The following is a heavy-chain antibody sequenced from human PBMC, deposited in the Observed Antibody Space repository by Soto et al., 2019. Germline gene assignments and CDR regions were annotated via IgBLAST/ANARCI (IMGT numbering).Heavy chain of an antibody. Sequence: SETLSLTCTVSGGSISSYFYIWVRQPPGKGLEWIGSVYYTGTTDYNPSLKSRVTISVDASKTQFSLNLRSVTAADTAVYYCARDLAAVPRAFDYWGRGTLVTVSS. J-gene: IGHJ4*02. D-gene: IGHD6-13*01. CDR3: ARDLAAVPRAFDY. V-gene: IGHV4-59*01. CDR1: GGSISSYF. CDR2: VYYTGTT.